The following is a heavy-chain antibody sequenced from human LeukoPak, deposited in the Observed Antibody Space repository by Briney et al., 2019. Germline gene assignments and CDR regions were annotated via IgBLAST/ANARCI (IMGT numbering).Heavy chain of an antibody. J-gene: IGHJ6*02. Sequence: ASVKVSCKASGGTFSSYAISWVRQAPGQGLEWMGGIIPIFGTANYAQKFQGRVTITTDESTSTAYMELSSLRSEDTAVYYCAKVAIAAAGLNGMDVWDQGTTVTVSS. CDR1: GGTFSSYA. CDR3: AKVAIAAAGLNGMDV. CDR2: IIPIFGTA. V-gene: IGHV1-69*05. D-gene: IGHD6-13*01.